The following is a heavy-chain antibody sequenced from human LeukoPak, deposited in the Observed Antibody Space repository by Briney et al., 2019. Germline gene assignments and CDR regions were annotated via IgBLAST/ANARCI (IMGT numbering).Heavy chain of an antibody. V-gene: IGHV4-39*01. D-gene: IGHD6-19*01. CDR3: ARGQWLVPLDF. Sequence: SETLSLTCTVSGGSVSSSSYYWGWIRQPPGKGLEWIGSIFYSETTYYSPSLKSRITISVDTSTNQFSLKLSSVTAANTAVYFCARGQWLVPLDFWGQGILVTVSS. CDR1: GGSVSSSSYY. J-gene: IGHJ4*02. CDR2: IFYSETT.